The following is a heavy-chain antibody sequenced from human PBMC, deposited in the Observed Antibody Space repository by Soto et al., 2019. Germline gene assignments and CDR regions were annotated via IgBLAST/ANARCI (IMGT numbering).Heavy chain of an antibody. Sequence: ASVKVSCKASGYTFTSYDINWVRQATGQGLEWMGWMNPNSGNTRYAQKFQGRVTMTSNTSISTAYMELSSLRSEDTAVYYCATVPRVSEPLCHWGQGTLVTVSS. J-gene: IGHJ4*02. CDR1: GYTFTSYD. V-gene: IGHV1-8*01. D-gene: IGHD1-26*01. CDR3: ATVPRVSEPLCH. CDR2: MNPNSGNT.